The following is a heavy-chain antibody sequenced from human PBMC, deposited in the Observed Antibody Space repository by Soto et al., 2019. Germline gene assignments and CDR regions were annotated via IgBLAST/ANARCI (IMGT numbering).Heavy chain of an antibody. J-gene: IGHJ4*02. CDR3: AKEGKIRVPFMVRGVTSPTEWYFDY. V-gene: IGHV3-23*01. CDR2: ISGSGGST. Sequence: PGGSLRLSCAASGFTFGGYAVSWVRQAPGKGLEWVSAISGSGGSTYYADSVKGRFTISRDNSKNTLYLQMNSLRAEDTAVYYCAKEGKIRVPFMVRGVTSPTEWYFDYWGQGTLVTVSS. CDR1: GFTFGGYA. D-gene: IGHD3-10*01.